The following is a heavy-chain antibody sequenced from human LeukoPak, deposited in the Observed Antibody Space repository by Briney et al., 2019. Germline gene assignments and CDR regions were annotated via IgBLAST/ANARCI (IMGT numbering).Heavy chain of an antibody. D-gene: IGHD4-11*01. CDR2: IYYSGST. V-gene: IGHV4-59*01. CDR1: GGSISSYY. Sequence: SETLSLTCTVSGGSISSYYWSWIRQPPGKGLEWIGYIYYSGSTNYNPSLKSRVTISVDTSKNQFSLKLSSVTAADTAVYYCARADSNYFYYYYGMDVWGQGTTVTVSS. J-gene: IGHJ6*02. CDR3: ARADSNYFYYYYGMDV.